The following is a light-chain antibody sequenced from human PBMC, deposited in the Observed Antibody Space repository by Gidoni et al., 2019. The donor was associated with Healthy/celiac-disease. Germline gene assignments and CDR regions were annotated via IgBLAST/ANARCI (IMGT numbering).Light chain of an antibody. CDR1: QSISYY. J-gene: IGKJ2*01. Sequence: DIQMTQSLSSLSASVGDRVTITCRASQSISYYLNWYQQKPGTAPKHLIYAASSLQSGVPSRCSGSGADADFTLTISSLQPEDFATYFCQQSYSTPRYTFGQGTKLEIK. CDR2: AAS. V-gene: IGKV1-39*01. CDR3: QQSYSTPRYT.